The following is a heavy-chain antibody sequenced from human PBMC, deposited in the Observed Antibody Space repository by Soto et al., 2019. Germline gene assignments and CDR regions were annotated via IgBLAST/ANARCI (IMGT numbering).Heavy chain of an antibody. J-gene: IGHJ4*02. CDR2: IFSNDEK. D-gene: IGHD2-21*01. CDR3: ARAKSWTRHIRMMVFDY. V-gene: IGHV2-26*01. CDR1: GFSLSNARMG. Sequence: SGPTLVNPTETLTLTCTVSGFSLSNARMGVSWIRQPPGKALEWLAHIFSNDEKSYSTSLKSRLTISKDTSKSQVVLTMTNMDPVDTATYYCARAKSWTRHIRMMVFDYWGQGTLVTVSS.